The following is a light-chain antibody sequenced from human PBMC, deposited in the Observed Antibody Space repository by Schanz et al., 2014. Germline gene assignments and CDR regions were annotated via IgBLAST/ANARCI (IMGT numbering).Light chain of an antibody. V-gene: IGKV4-1*01. J-gene: IGKJ3*01. CDR2: WAS. CDR3: QQRSNWPRT. CDR1: QSVLYSSNNKNY. Sequence: DIVLTQSPDSLAVSLGERATINCKSSQSVLYSSNNKNYLAWYQQKPGQPPKLLIYWASTRESGVPERFSGSGSGSGFTLTISSLQSEDFAVYYCQQRSNWPRTFGPGTKVDIK.